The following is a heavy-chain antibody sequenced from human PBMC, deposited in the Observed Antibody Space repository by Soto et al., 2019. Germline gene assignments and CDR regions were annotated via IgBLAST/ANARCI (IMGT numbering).Heavy chain of an antibody. CDR1: GYTFTGYY. Sequence: ASVKVSCKASGYTFTGYYMHWVRQAPGQGLEWMGWINPNSGGTNYAQKFQGWVTMTRDTSISTAYMELSRLRSDDTAVYYCARDVVRDYYYYGMDVWGQGTTVTVSS. V-gene: IGHV1-2*04. CDR2: INPNSGGT. CDR3: ARDVVRDYYYYGMDV. J-gene: IGHJ6*02. D-gene: IGHD3-10*01.